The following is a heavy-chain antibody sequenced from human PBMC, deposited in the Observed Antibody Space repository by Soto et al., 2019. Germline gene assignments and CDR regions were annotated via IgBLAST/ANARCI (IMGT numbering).Heavy chain of an antibody. V-gene: IGHV3-21*01. D-gene: IGHD1-26*01. Sequence: SGGSLRLSCAASGFTFSSYSMNWVRQAPGKGLEWVSSISSSSSYIYYADSVKGRFTTSRDNAKNSLYLQMNSLRAEDTAVYYCARASGSYYASSWGQGTLVTVSS. CDR3: ARASGSYYASS. CDR1: GFTFSSYS. J-gene: IGHJ5*02. CDR2: ISSSSSYI.